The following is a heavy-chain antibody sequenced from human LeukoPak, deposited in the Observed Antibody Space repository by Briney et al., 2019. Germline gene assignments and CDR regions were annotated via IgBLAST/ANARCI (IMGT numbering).Heavy chain of an antibody. CDR2: IYTSGST. J-gene: IGHJ6*03. D-gene: IGHD1-26*01. CDR1: GNSISSGDYY. Sequence: SETLSLTCTVSGNSISSGDYYWSWIRQPAGKGLEWIGRIYTSGSTTYNPSLKSRVTISGDTSENQFSLRLSSVTAADTAVYYCARSGSGSYYGYYYYYMDVWGKGTTVTVSS. CDR3: ARSGSGSYYGYYYYYMDV. V-gene: IGHV4-61*02.